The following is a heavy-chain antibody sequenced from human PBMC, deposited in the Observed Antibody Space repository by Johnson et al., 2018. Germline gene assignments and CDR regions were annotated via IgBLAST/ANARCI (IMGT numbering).Heavy chain of an antibody. Sequence: VQLQESWGGLVQPGGSLRLSCAASGFTFSSYWMFWVRQAPGKGLVWVSRINSDASSASYADSVKGRFTIARDNAKNTLYLQMNSLRPEDPAVYYCARDINGYGSGGDVWGQGTTVTVSS. D-gene: IGHD5-12*01. CDR2: INSDASSA. J-gene: IGHJ6*02. CDR3: ARDINGYGSGGDV. V-gene: IGHV3-74*01. CDR1: GFTFSSYW.